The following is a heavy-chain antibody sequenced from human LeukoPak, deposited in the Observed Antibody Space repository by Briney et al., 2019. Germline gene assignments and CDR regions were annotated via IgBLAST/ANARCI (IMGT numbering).Heavy chain of an antibody. J-gene: IGHJ4*02. V-gene: IGHV1-69*06. CDR3: ARGGLTGYYDGNGYDY. Sequence: SVKVSCKDSGGTFSSYSISWVRQAPRQGLEWMGGIIPLFNTPNYAQKFQGRVSITADKSTNTTYMELSSLTSDDTAVYYCARGGLTGYYDGNGYDYWGQGTLVTVSS. D-gene: IGHD3-22*01. CDR1: GGTFSSYS. CDR2: IIPLFNTP.